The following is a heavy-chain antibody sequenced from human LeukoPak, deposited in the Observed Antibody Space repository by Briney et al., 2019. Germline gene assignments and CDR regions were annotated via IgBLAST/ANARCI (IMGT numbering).Heavy chain of an antibody. CDR2: INSDGSSI. Sequence: GGSLRLSCAGSGFTFSSYWMHWVRQVPGKGLVWVSRINSDGSSISYADSVRGRFTISRDNAKNTLFLQMNSLRAEDTAIYYCARDPPWFDPWGQGTLVTVSS. CDR3: ARDPPWFDP. V-gene: IGHV3-74*01. J-gene: IGHJ5*02. CDR1: GFTFSSYW.